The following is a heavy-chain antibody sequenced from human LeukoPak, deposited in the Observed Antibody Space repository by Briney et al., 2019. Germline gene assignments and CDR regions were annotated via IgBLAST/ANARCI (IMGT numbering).Heavy chain of an antibody. J-gene: IGHJ4*02. CDR3: AKEGTTYYDFWSGYYLDY. Sequence: GGSLRLSCAASGFTFSSYGMGWVRQAPGKGLEWVSSISGGGETTYYADSVKGRFPISRDNSKNTLYLQMNSLRAEDTAVYYCAKEGTTYYDFWSGYYLDYWGQGTLVTVSS. CDR2: ISGGGETT. V-gene: IGHV3-23*01. CDR1: GFTFSSYG. D-gene: IGHD3-3*01.